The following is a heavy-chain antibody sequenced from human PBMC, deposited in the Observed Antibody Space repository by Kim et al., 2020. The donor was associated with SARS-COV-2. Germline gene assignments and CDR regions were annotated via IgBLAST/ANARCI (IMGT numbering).Heavy chain of an antibody. D-gene: IGHD3-22*01. J-gene: IGHJ4*02. V-gene: IGHV4-4*02. Sequence: PSLKSRVTISVDKSKNQFSLKLSSVTAADTAVYYCARESRYYYDSSGYVGWGQGTLVTVSS. CDR3: ARESRYYYDSSGYVG.